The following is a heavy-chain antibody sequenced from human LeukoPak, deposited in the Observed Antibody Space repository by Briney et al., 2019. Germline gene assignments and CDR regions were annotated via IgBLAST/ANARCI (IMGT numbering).Heavy chain of an antibody. CDR1: GLIFSKYW. CDR2: IKQDGTER. V-gene: IGHV3-7*01. Sequence: GGSLRLSCAASGLIFSKYWMTWVRQAPGKGLEWVANIKQDGTERYYVDSVKGRFTISRDNAKNSLYLQMSSLRVEDTAVYYCAKVANYYYGSESYYFFEHWGQGTPVTASS. J-gene: IGHJ4*02. D-gene: IGHD3-10*01. CDR3: AKVANYYYGSESYYFFEH.